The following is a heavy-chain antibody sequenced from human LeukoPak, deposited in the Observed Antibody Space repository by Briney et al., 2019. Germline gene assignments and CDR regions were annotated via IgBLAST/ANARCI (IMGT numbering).Heavy chain of an antibody. CDR2: MNPNSGNT. Sequence: ASVKVSCKASGYTFTSYGISWVRQATGQGLEWMGWMNPNSGNTGYAQKFQGRVTMTRNTSISTAYMELSSLRSEDTAVYYCARAPMGGSGAFLGDYWGQGTLVTVSS. CDR1: GYTFTSYG. V-gene: IGHV1-8*02. D-gene: IGHD3-3*02. CDR3: ARAPMGGSGAFLGDY. J-gene: IGHJ4*02.